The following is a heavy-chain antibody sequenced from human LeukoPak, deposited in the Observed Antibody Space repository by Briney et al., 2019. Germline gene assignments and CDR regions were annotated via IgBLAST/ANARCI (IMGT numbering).Heavy chain of an antibody. Sequence: GGSLRLSCAASGFTFDDYGMSWVRQAPGKGLEWVSGINWNGGSTGYADSVKGRFTISRDNAKNSLYLQMNSLRAEDTALYYCARVRVVGAMVDAFDIWGQGTMGTVSS. J-gene: IGHJ3*02. D-gene: IGHD1-26*01. CDR2: INWNGGST. V-gene: IGHV3-20*04. CDR1: GFTFDDYG. CDR3: ARVRVVGAMVDAFDI.